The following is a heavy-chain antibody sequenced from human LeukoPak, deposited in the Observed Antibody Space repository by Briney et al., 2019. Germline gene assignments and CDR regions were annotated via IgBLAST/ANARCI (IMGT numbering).Heavy chain of an antibody. J-gene: IGHJ4*02. D-gene: IGHD2/OR15-2a*01. V-gene: IGHV3-74*03. CDR3: ARFAAYEYHFGY. CDR2: LSSDGSRS. Sequence: GGTLRLSCVTSGFPFTTYWIHWIRQAPGKGLEWVSRLSSDGSRSTYADSVKGRFIISRDNAKKTVYLQMNSLRVEDTAFYFCARFAAYEYHFGYWGRGALVTVSS. CDR1: GFPFTTYW.